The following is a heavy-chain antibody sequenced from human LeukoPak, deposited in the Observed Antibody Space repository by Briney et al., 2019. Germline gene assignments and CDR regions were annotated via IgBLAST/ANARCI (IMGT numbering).Heavy chain of an antibody. D-gene: IGHD1-1*01. J-gene: IGHJ4*02. CDR2: ISGSNSYI. CDR3: ARALTTLTYEGY. Sequence: GGSLRLSCAASGFTFSSHTMHWIRQAPGKGLEWVSSISGSNSYIFYADSVKGRFTVSRDNAKDPLYLQMNSLRAEDTAVYYCARALTTLTYEGYWGQGTLVTVSS. V-gene: IGHV3-21*01. CDR1: GFTFSSHT.